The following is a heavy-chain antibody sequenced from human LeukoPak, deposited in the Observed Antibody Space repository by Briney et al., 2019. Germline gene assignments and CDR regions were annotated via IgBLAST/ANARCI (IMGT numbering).Heavy chain of an antibody. J-gene: IGHJ4*02. CDR3: AKAYYYDSSDFDY. CDR2: ISYDGSNK. D-gene: IGHD3-22*01. Sequence: PGRSLRLSCAASGFTFSSYAMHWVRQAPGKGLEWVAVISYDGSNKYYADSVKGRFTISRDNSKNTLYLQMNSLRAEDTAVYYCAKAYYYDSSDFDYWGQGTLVTVSS. CDR1: GFTFSSYA. V-gene: IGHV3-30*07.